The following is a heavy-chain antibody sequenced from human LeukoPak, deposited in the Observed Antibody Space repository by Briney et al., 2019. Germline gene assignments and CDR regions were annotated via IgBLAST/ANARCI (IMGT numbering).Heavy chain of an antibody. CDR2: ISGRGDNT. CDR3: AKDRGPTTVQSVTDF. J-gene: IGHJ4*02. V-gene: IGHV3-23*01. CDR1: GCTFSTYA. D-gene: IGHD4-17*01. Sequence: PGGSLRLSCIASGCTFSTYAMSWARRAPGKGLEWVSVISGRGDNTYYADSVKGRFTISRDNSKNTLYLQMNSLTAEDTALYYCAKDRGPTTVQSVTDFWGQGSLVTVSS.